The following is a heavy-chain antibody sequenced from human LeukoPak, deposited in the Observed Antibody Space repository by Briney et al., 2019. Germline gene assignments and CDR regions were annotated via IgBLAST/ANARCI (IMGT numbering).Heavy chain of an antibody. Sequence: SVKVSCKASGGTFSSYAISWVRQAPGQGLEWMGRIIPIFGTANYAQKFQGRVTITTDESTSTAYMELSSLRSEDTAVYYCASQLLWFGEFLNWFDPWGQGTLVTVS. D-gene: IGHD3-10*01. CDR1: GGTFSSYA. V-gene: IGHV1-69*05. CDR3: ASQLLWFGEFLNWFDP. CDR2: IIPIFGTA. J-gene: IGHJ5*02.